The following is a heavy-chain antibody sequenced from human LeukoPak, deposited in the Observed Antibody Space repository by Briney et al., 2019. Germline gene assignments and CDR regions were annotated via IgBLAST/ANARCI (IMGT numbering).Heavy chain of an antibody. D-gene: IGHD3-10*01. CDR3: ARDDNYGSGQPDD. CDR1: GYTFTSYG. Sequence: ASMKVSCKASGYTFTSYGITWVRQAPGQGLEWMGWISGYNGNTNYAQKFQGRVTMTTDTSTSTVYVELRSLRSDDTAVYYCARDDNYGSGQPDDWGQGTLVTASS. J-gene: IGHJ4*02. V-gene: IGHV1-18*01. CDR2: ISGYNGNT.